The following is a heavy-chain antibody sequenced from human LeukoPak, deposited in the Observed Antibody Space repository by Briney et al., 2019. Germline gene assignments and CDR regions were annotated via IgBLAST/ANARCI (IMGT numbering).Heavy chain of an antibody. D-gene: IGHD3-22*01. CDR3: ARGDYYDSSGLFDH. Sequence: AAVTVSSTPSVGTFIMDAISWGRQAPGQGREWMGGIIPIFGTPNYSQKFQGRVTISSDKTTNTAYMEVTSLRSEDTAVYYCARGDYYDSSGLFDHWGQGTLVTVPS. CDR1: VGTFIMDA. V-gene: IGHV1-69*06. CDR2: IIPIFGTP. J-gene: IGHJ4*02.